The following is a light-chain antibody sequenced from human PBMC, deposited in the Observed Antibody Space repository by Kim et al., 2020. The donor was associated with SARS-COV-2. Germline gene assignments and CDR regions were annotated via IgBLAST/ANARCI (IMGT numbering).Light chain of an antibody. V-gene: IGKV3-20*01. CDR2: SGS. J-gene: IGKJ4*01. CDR1: QTVTKNY. CDR3: QFYFSSPLT. Sequence: SPGESATLSCRASQTVTKNYLAWYQQRPGQAPRLLLYSGSVRATGVPDRFSVSGSGTDFTLTISRLEPEDFAVYYCQFYFSSPLTFGGGTKVDIK.